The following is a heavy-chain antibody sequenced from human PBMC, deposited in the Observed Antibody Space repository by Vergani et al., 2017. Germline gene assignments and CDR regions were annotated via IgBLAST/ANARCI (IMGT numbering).Heavy chain of an antibody. CDR2: ISAYNGNT. D-gene: IGHD3-10*01. CDR1: GYTFTSYG. Sequence: QVQLVQSGAEVKKPGASVKVSCKASGYTFTSYGISWVRQAPGQGLEWMGWISAYNGNTNYAQKLQGRVTMTTDTSTSTAYMELSSLRSEDTAVYYCASPITMVRGVKYGMDVWGQGTTVTVSS. CDR3: ASPITMVRGVKYGMDV. V-gene: IGHV1-18*01. J-gene: IGHJ6*02.